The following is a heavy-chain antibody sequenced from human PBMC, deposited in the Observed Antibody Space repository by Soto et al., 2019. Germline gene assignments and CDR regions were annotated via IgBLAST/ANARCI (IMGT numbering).Heavy chain of an antibody. CDR3: ARSYYDTTGFAVDP. J-gene: IGHJ5*02. V-gene: IGHV4-39*01. CDR1: GGSISSSSYY. D-gene: IGHD3-22*01. Sequence: PSETLSLTCTISGGSISSSSYYWGWIRQPPGQGLEWIGSVSYSGSTYYNPSLKSRLTMSVDTSKNQFSLKVTSVTATDTAVYYCARSYYDTTGFAVDPWGQGTLVTVSS. CDR2: VSYSGST.